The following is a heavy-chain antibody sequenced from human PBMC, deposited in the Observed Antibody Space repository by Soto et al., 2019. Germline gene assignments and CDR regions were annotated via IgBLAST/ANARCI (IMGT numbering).Heavy chain of an antibody. CDR1: CGSISSSNW. D-gene: IGHD1-26*01. J-gene: IGHJ3*02. CDR3: ASYSGSYNWGAFDI. CDR2: IYHSGST. Sequence: SETLSLTCAVSCGSISSSNWWSWVRQPPGKGLGWIGEIYHSGSTNYNPSLKSRVTISVDKSKNQFSLKLSSVTAADTAVYYCASYSGSYNWGAFDIWGQGTMVTVSS. V-gene: IGHV4-4*02.